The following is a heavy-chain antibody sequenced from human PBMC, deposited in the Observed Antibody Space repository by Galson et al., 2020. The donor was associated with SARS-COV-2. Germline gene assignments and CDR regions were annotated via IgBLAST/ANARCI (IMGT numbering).Heavy chain of an antibody. CDR2: IGTAGDT. CDR3: ARGATVTHSNYYYYYMDV. Sequence: GGSLRLSCAASGFTFSSYDMHWVRQATGKGLEWVSAIGTAGDTYYPGSVKGRFTISRENAKNSLYLQMNSLRAGDTAVYYCARGATVTHSNYYYYYMDVGGKGTTVTVSS. J-gene: IGHJ6*03. V-gene: IGHV3-13*01. D-gene: IGHD4-4*01. CDR1: GFTFSSYD.